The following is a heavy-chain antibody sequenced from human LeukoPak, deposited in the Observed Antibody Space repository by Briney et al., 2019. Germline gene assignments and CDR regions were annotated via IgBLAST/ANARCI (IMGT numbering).Heavy chain of an antibody. Sequence: GGSLRLSCAASGFTFSSYAMHWVRQAPGKGLEWVAVIPYDGSNKYYADSVKGRFTISRDNSKNTLYLQMNSLRAEDTAVYYCARVDTAMAQITSEYFQHWGQGTLVTVSS. CDR1: GFTFSSYA. D-gene: IGHD5-18*01. CDR3: ARVDTAMAQITSEYFQH. CDR2: IPYDGSNK. J-gene: IGHJ1*01. V-gene: IGHV3-30-3*01.